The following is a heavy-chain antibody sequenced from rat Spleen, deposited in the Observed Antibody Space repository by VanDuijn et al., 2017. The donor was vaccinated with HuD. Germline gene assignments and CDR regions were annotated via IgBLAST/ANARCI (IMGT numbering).Heavy chain of an antibody. CDR2: MWNGGST. V-gene: IGHV2S63*01. D-gene: IGHD1-6*01. CDR3: ARDRMDYRYYFDY. Sequence: VQLKESGPGLVQPSQTLSLTCTVSGFSLTDYSVHWVRQPPGKGLEWMGVMWNGGSTAYNSALKSRLTITRDTSKNQVFLKMNSLQTEDTATYYCARDRMDYRYYFDYWGQGVMVTVSS. J-gene: IGHJ2*01. CDR1: GFSLTDYS.